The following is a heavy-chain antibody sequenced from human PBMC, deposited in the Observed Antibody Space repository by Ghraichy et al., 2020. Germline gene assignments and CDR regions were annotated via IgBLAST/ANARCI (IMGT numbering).Heavy chain of an antibody. J-gene: IGHJ6*03. D-gene: IGHD5-18*01. Sequence: GGSLRLSCAASGFTFSSYWMHWVRQAPGKGLVWVSRINSDGSSTSYADSVKGRFTISRDNAKNTLYLQMNSLRAEDTAVYYCAREAVDTAMVIYYYYYMDVWGKGTTVTVSS. CDR2: INSDGSST. V-gene: IGHV3-74*01. CDR3: AREAVDTAMVIYYYYYMDV. CDR1: GFTFSSYW.